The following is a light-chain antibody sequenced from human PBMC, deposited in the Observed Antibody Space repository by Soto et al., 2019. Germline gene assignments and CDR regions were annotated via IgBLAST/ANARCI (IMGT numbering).Light chain of an antibody. CDR3: SSYTTANTYV. J-gene: IGLJ1*01. V-gene: IGLV2-14*01. Sequence: QSALTQPASVSGSPGQSITISCTGTSSDVGGYEYVSWYQHHPGKAPKLMIYEVSNRPSGVSHRFSGSKSGNTASLTISGLQAEDEADYYCSSYTTANTYVFGTGTKLTVL. CDR1: SSDVGGYEY. CDR2: EVS.